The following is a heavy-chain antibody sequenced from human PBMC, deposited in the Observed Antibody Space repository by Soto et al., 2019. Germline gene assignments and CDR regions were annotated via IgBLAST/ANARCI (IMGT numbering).Heavy chain of an antibody. Sequence: GGSLRLSCAASGFTFSSVTMTWVRQAPGKGLEWVSSISDSSTYIHYGDSLKGRFTISRDNAKNSLYLQMNSLRAEDTAVYYCARVVWTGTLYYFDYWGQGTLVTVSS. D-gene: IGHD1-1*01. V-gene: IGHV3-21*01. CDR2: ISDSSTYI. CDR1: GFTFSSVT. J-gene: IGHJ4*02. CDR3: ARVVWTGTLYYFDY.